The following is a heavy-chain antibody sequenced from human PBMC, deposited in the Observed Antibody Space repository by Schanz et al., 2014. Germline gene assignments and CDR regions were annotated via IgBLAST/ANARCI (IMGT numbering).Heavy chain of an antibody. Sequence: QVQLVESCFFFFPPLRSLRLSCAASGFTFSAYGMHWVRQAPGKGLEWVAVIWYDGNNKYYADSVKGRFTISRDNSKNTLYLQMNSLRAEDTALYYCAKDPHRDYGGKPQAFDIWGQGTMVTVSS. J-gene: IGHJ3*02. V-gene: IGHV3-33*06. D-gene: IGHD4-17*01. CDR3: AKDPHRDYGGKPQAFDI. CDR1: GFTFSAYG. CDR2: IWYDGNNK.